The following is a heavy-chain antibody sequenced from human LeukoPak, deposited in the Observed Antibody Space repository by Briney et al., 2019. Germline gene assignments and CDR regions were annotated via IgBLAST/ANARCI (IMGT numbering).Heavy chain of an antibody. CDR3: ARLPSGYPDWFDP. Sequence: PSETLSLTCTVSGASIGSGSEYSWGWIRQPPGKGLEWIGTIDHSGSTYYNPSLKSLVTISIDTPKNQFFRNLASVTAPDTAVYYCARLPSGYPDWFDPWGQGSLVTVSS. CDR2: IDHSGST. J-gene: IGHJ5*02. V-gene: IGHV4-39*01. CDR1: GASIGSGSEY. D-gene: IGHD3-16*02.